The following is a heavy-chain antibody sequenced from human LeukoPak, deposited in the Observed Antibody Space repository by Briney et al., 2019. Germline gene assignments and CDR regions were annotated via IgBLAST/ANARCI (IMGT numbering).Heavy chain of an antibody. D-gene: IGHD3-16*01. V-gene: IGHV3-30*18. J-gene: IGHJ4*02. CDR2: VSYDGGSK. CDR3: AKDFFPKTSVYYFDS. Sequence: GGSLRLSCAASGFTFSSYGMRWVRQAPGKGLEWVAVVSYDGGSKHYQDSVNGRFTISRDNSKNTLYLQMNSLRAEDTAVYYCAKDFFPKTSVYYFDSWGQGTLVTVSS. CDR1: GFTFSSYG.